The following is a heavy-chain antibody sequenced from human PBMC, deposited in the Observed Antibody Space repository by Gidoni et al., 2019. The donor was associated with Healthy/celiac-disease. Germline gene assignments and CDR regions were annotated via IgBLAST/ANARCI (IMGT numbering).Heavy chain of an antibody. CDR3: ARRGDSGSFDY. J-gene: IGHJ4*02. CDR1: GGSISSYY. D-gene: IGHD1-26*01. CDR2: ISYSGST. V-gene: IGHV4-59*08. Sequence: QVQLQESGPGLVKPSETLSRTCTVSGGSISSYYWSWIRQPPGKGLEWIGYISYSGSTHYNPSLKSRVTISVDTSKNQFSLKLSSVTAADTAVYYCARRGDSGSFDYWGQGTLVTVSS.